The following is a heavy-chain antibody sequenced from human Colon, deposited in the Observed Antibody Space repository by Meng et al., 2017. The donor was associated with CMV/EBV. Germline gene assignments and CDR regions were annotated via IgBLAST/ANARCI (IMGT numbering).Heavy chain of an antibody. J-gene: IGHJ6*02. Sequence: GESLKISCAASGFTFSSYSMNWVRQAPGKGLEWVSGVSATAGSPSHADFVKGRFTVSRDTSKKILYLQMNSLRAEDPAVYYCVKGGDDYAPHYGMDVWGQGTTVTVSS. CDR1: GFTFSSYS. CDR3: VKGGDDYAPHYGMDV. CDR2: VSATAGSP. V-gene: IGHV3-23*01. D-gene: IGHD2-2*01.